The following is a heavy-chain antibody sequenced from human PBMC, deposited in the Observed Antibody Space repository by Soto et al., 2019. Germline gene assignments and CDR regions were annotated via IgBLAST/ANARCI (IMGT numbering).Heavy chain of an antibody. J-gene: IGHJ6*02. V-gene: IGHV3-23*01. CDR3: AGSYYYYGMDV. Sequence: GGSLRLSCATSGFPFDNFAMSWVRQAPRKGLEWVAAITSNGRTTFYTDSVKGRFTISRDDSKNTLYLQMNSLRAEDTAVYYCAGSYYYYGMDVWGQGTTVTVSS. D-gene: IGHD3-10*01. CDR1: GFPFDNFA. CDR2: ITSNGRTT.